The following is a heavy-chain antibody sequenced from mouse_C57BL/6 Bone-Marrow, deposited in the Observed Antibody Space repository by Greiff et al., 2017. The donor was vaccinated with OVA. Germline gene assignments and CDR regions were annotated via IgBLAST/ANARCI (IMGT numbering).Heavy chain of an antibody. Sequence: EVKLVESGGDLVKPGGSLKLSCAASGFTFSSYGMSWVRQTPDKRLEWVATISSGGSYTYYPDSVKGRFPISRDNAKNTLYLQMSSLKSEDTAMYYCARQYYGSSYYWGQGTTLTVSS. J-gene: IGHJ2*01. D-gene: IGHD1-1*01. V-gene: IGHV5-6*01. CDR2: ISSGGSYT. CDR1: GFTFSSYG. CDR3: ARQYYGSSYY.